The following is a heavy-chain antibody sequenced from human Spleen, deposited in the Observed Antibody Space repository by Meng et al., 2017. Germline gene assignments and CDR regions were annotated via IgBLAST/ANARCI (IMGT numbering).Heavy chain of an antibody. CDR2: ISGTSGSV. CDR1: GFTFDDYA. J-gene: IGHJ1*01. Sequence: SLKISCAASGFTFDDYAIHWVRQAPGKGLEWVSGISGTSGSVGYAESVKGRFTITRDNGKKSLYLQMNGLTAEDTALYYCAKGKAVSLVVVSFHHWGQGTLVTVSS. V-gene: IGHV3-9*01. CDR3: AKGKAVSLVVVSFHH. D-gene: IGHD2-15*01.